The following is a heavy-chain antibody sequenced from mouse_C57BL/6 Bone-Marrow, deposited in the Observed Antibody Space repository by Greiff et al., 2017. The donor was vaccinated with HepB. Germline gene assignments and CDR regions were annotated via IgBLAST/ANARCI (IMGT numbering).Heavy chain of an antibody. Sequence: VQLKESGAELARPGASVKLSCKASGYTFTSYGISWVKQRTGQGLEWIGEIYPRSGNTYYNEKFKGKATLTADKSSSTAYMELRSLTSEDSAVYFCARWRDIDAFAYWGQGTLVTVSA. CDR2: IYPRSGNT. CDR3: ARWRDIDAFAY. J-gene: IGHJ3*01. V-gene: IGHV1-81*01. CDR1: GYTFTSYG.